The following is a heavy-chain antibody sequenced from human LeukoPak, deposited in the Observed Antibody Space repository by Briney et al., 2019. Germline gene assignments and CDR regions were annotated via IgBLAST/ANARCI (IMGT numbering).Heavy chain of an antibody. CDR1: GGSISSYY. J-gene: IGHJ5*02. Sequence: SETLSLTCTVSGGSISSYYWSWIRQPPGKGLEWVGYIYYSGSTNYNPSLKSRVTISVDTSKNQFSLKLSSVTAADTAVYYCARHSSGGWLDPWGQGTLVTVSS. CDR2: IYYSGST. CDR3: ARHSSGGWLDP. V-gene: IGHV4-59*08.